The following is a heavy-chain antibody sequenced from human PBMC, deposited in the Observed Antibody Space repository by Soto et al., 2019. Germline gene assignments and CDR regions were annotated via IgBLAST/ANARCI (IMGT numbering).Heavy chain of an antibody. J-gene: IGHJ4*02. D-gene: IGHD2-15*01. CDR3: ARDGSPPHYCSGGSCYSVSFDY. CDR2: IIPIFGTA. CDR1: GGTFSSYA. Sequence: SVKVSCKASGGTFSSYAISWVRQAPGQGLEWMGGIIPIFGTANYAQKFQGRVTITADESTSTAYMELSSLRSEDTAVYYCARDGSPPHYCSGGSCYSVSFDYWGQGTLVTVSS. V-gene: IGHV1-69*13.